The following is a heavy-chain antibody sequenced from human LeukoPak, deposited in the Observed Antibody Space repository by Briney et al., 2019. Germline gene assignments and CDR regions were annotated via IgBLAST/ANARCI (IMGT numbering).Heavy chain of an antibody. J-gene: IGHJ6*02. Sequence: GASVKVSCKASGGTFSSYAISWVRQAPGQGLEWMGGIIPIFGTANYAQKFQGRVTITADESTSTAYMELSSLRSEDTAVYYCARVYFPSTNRYLYYYYGMDVWGQGTTVTVSS. CDR3: ARVYFPSTNRYLYYYYGMDV. CDR1: GGTFSSYA. CDR2: IIPIFGTA. D-gene: IGHD2-8*01. V-gene: IGHV1-69*01.